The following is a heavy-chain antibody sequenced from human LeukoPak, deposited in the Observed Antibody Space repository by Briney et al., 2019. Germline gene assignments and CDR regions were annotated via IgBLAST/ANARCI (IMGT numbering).Heavy chain of an antibody. Sequence: SQTLSLTCAISGDSVSSNSAAWNWIRQSPSRGLEWLGRTYYRSKWYADYAVSVKGRITINPDTSKNQVSLQLNSVTPEDTAMYYCARDGSCGWSNNWFDPWGQGTLVTVSS. CDR3: ARDGSCGWSNNWFDP. CDR1: GDSVSSNSAA. V-gene: IGHV6-1*01. D-gene: IGHD6-19*01. J-gene: IGHJ5*02. CDR2: TYYRSKWYA.